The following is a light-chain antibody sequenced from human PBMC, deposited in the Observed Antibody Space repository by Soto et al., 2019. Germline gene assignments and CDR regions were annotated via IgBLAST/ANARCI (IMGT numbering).Light chain of an antibody. J-gene: IGLJ3*02. CDR1: SSDVGAYNY. CDR2: EVT. Sequence: QSALTQPASVSGSPGQSITIYCTGTSSDVGAYNYVSWYRQHPGKAPKLMIYEVTNRPSGVSNRFSGSKSGSTASLTISGLQAEDEADYYCSSYTSSSPLVFGGGTKLTVL. V-gene: IGLV2-14*01. CDR3: SSYTSSSPLV.